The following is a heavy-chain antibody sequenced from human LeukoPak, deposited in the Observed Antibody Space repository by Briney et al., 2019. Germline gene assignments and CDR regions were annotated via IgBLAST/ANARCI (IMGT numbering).Heavy chain of an antibody. D-gene: IGHD6-19*01. J-gene: IGHJ4*02. CDR1: GYTLTELS. Sequence: ASVKVSCKVSGYTLTELSMHWVRQAPGKGLEWMGGFDPEDGETIYAQKFQGRVTMTEDTSTDTPYMELSSLRSEDTAVYYCATIIVVADGFDYWGQGTLVTVSS. CDR2: FDPEDGET. CDR3: ATIIVVADGFDY. V-gene: IGHV1-24*01.